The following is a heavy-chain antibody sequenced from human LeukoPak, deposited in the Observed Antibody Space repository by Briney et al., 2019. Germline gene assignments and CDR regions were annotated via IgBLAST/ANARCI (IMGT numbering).Heavy chain of an antibody. J-gene: IGHJ4*02. V-gene: IGHV4-34*01. CDR3: ARGSSWAAFDY. CDR2: INHSGST. Sequence: SETLSLTCAVYGGSFSGYYWSWIRQTPGKGLEWIGEINHSGSTNYNPSLKSRVTISVDTSKNQFSLKLSSVTAADTAVYYCARGSSWAAFDYWGQGTLVTVSS. D-gene: IGHD6-13*01. CDR1: GGSFSGYY.